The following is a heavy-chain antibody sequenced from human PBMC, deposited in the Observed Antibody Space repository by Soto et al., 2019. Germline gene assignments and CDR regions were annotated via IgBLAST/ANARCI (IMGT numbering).Heavy chain of an antibody. V-gene: IGHV4-34*01. Sequence: LSLTCAVYGGSFSGYYWSWIRQPPGKGLEWIGEISHSGSTNYNPSLKSRVTISVDTSKNQFSLKLSSVTAADTAVYYCARAWVSAWFDPWGQGTLVTVSS. CDR3: ARAWVSAWFDP. J-gene: IGHJ5*02. CDR2: ISHSGST. D-gene: IGHD1-26*01. CDR1: GGSFSGYY.